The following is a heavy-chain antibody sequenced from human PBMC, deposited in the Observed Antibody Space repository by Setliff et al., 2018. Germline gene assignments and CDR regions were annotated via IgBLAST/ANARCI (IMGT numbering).Heavy chain of an antibody. Sequence: SETLSLTCAVYGGSFSGYYWTWIRQPPGKGLEWIGEINHSGSSNYNPSLKSRVTISVDTSKNQFALNLSSVTAADTAVYYCAKQGMIAPLYYFDYWGQGTLVTVSS. D-gene: IGHD2-15*01. CDR1: GGSFSGYY. CDR3: AKQGMIAPLYYFDY. J-gene: IGHJ4*02. CDR2: INHSGSS. V-gene: IGHV4-34*01.